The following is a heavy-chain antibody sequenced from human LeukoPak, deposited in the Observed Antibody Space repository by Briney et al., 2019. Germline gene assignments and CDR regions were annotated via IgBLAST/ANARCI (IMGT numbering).Heavy chain of an antibody. Sequence: SETLSLTCAVYGGSFSGYYWSWIRQPPGKGLEWIGEINHSGSTNYNPSLKSRVTISVDTSKNQFSLKLSSVTAADTAVYYCARRRGPGTTLRDWFDPWGQGTLVTVSS. V-gene: IGHV4-34*01. CDR2: INHSGST. CDR1: GGSFSGYY. CDR3: ARRRGPGTTLRDWFDP. D-gene: IGHD1-7*01. J-gene: IGHJ5*02.